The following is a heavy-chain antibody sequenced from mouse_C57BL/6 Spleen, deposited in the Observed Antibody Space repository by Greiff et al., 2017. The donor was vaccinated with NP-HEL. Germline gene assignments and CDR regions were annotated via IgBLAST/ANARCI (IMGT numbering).Heavy chain of an antibody. Sequence: EVMLVESGEGLVKPGGSLKLSCAASGFTFSSYAMSWVRQTPEKRLEWVAYISSGGDYIYYADTVKGRFTISRDNARNTLYLQMSSLNSEDTAMYYCTREPYYYGSSLYFDYWGQGTTLTVSS. V-gene: IGHV5-9-1*02. D-gene: IGHD1-1*01. J-gene: IGHJ2*01. CDR1: GFTFSSYA. CDR2: ISSGGDYI. CDR3: TREPYYYGSSLYFDY.